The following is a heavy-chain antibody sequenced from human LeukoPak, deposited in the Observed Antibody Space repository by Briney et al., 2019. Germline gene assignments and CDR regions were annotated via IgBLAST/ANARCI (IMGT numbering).Heavy chain of an antibody. Sequence: GASVKVSCKASGYTFTSYDINWVRQATGQGLEWMGWMNPNSGNTGYAQKFQGRVTITRNTSISTAYMELSSLRSEDTAVYYCACGADIVVVPAAIDYWGQGTLVTVSS. CDR2: MNPNSGNT. V-gene: IGHV1-8*03. D-gene: IGHD2-2*01. CDR1: GYTFTSYD. CDR3: ACGADIVVVPAAIDY. J-gene: IGHJ4*02.